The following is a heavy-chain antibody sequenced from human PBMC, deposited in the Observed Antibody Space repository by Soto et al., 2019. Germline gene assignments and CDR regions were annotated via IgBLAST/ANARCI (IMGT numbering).Heavy chain of an antibody. J-gene: IGHJ4*01. CDR2: IYYSGTT. Sequence: TSETLSLTCNVSGDSISSSFYYWGWIRQPPGKGLEWIGAIYYSGTTYYNPSLKTRVSLFLHTSENQFSLRLTSVTAADTAVYFCASLNYDYVRKYFDSWGHGTLVTVSS. CDR1: GDSISSSFYY. D-gene: IGHD3-16*01. V-gene: IGHV4-39*01. CDR3: ASLNYDYVRKYFDS.